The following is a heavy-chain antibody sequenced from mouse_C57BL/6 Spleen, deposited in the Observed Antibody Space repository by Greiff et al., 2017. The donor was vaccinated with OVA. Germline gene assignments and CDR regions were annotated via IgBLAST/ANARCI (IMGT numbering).Heavy chain of an antibody. CDR2: INPNNGGT. J-gene: IGHJ4*01. CDR1: GYTFTDYY. V-gene: IGHV1-26*01. Sequence: VQLQQSGPELVKPGASVKISCKASGYTFTDYYMNWVKQSHGKSLEWIGDINPNNGGTSYNQKFKGKATLTVDKSSSTAYMELRSLTSEDSAVYYCAREGRGTRYYAMDYWGQGTSVTVSS. D-gene: IGHD3-1*01. CDR3: AREGRGTRYYAMDY.